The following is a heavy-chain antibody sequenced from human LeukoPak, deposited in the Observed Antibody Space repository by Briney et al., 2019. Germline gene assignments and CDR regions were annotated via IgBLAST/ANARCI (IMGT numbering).Heavy chain of an antibody. J-gene: IGHJ4*02. CDR2: IYCSGST. CDR1: GGSISSYY. Sequence: PSETLSLTCTVSGGSISSYYWSWIRQPPGKGLEWIGYIYCSGSTNYNPSLKSRVTISVDTSKNQFSLKLSSVTAADTAVHYCARAARSSGYYYFNYFDYWGQGTLVTVSS. D-gene: IGHD3-22*01. CDR3: ARAARSSGYYYFNYFDY. V-gene: IGHV4-59*01.